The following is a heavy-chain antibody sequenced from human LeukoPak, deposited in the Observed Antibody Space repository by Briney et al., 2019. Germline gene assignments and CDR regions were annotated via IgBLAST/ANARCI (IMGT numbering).Heavy chain of an antibody. Sequence: GGSLRLSCAASGFTFSSYSMNWVRQAPGKGLEWVSYISSSDSTIYYADSVKGRFTISRDNAKNSLYLQMNSLRAEDTAVYYCAREAKNIDAFDIWGQGTMVTVSS. V-gene: IGHV3-48*04. CDR1: GFTFSSYS. CDR3: AREAKNIDAFDI. CDR2: ISSSDSTI. J-gene: IGHJ3*02.